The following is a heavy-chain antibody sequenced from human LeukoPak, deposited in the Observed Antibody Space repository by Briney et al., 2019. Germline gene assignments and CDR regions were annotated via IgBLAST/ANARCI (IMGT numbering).Heavy chain of an antibody. D-gene: IGHD3-22*01. CDR3: ARHGGITMIDRFDY. CDR2: IYYSGST. V-gene: IGHV4-39*01. J-gene: IGHJ4*02. Sequence: SETLSLTCTVSGGPISSSSYYWGWLRQPPGKGLEWIGSIYYSGSTYYNPSLKSRVTISVDTSKNQFSLKLSSVTAADTAVYYCARHGGITMIDRFDYWGQGTLVTVSS. CDR1: GGPISSSSYY.